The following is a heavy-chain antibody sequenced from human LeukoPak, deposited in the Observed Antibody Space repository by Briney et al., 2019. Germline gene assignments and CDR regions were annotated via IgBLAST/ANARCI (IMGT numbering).Heavy chain of an antibody. V-gene: IGHV4-59*01. CDR3: ARGQWLVPFDY. CDR2: VYYSGST. Sequence: SETLSLTCTVSGGSISTNYWSWIRQPPGKGLEWIGYVYYSGSTNYKPSLKSRVTISVDTSKNQFSLKLTSVTAADTAVYYCARGQWLVPFDYWGQGTLVTVSS. D-gene: IGHD6-19*01. CDR1: GGSISTNY. J-gene: IGHJ4*02.